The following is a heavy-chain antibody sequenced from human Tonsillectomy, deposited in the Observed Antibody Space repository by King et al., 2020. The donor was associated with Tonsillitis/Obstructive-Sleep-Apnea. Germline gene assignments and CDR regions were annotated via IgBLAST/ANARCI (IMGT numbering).Heavy chain of an antibody. CDR1: GGSISSSSYY. Sequence: QLQESGPGLVKPSETLSLTCTVSGGSISSSSYYWGWIRQPPGKGLEWIGSIYYSGSTYYNPSLKSRVTISVDTSKNQFSLKLSSVTAADTAVYYCARRYCSSTSCYIDYWGQGTLVTDSS. CDR3: ARRYCSSTSCYIDY. CDR2: IYYSGST. J-gene: IGHJ4*02. D-gene: IGHD2-2*02. V-gene: IGHV4-39*01.